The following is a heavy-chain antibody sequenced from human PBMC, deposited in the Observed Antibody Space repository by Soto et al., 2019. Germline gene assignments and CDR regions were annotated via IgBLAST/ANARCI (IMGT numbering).Heavy chain of an antibody. CDR2: ISYDGSDK. D-gene: IGHD5-18*01. J-gene: IGHJ3*02. V-gene: IGHV3-30-3*01. CDR3: AKDFGYNYGYDAFDI. Sequence: GGSLRLSCAASGFTFSSYAMHWVRQAPGKGLEWVALISYDGSDKDYADSVKGRFTISRDNSRNTLFLQMNSLRAEDTAVYYCAKDFGYNYGYDAFDIWGQGTMVTVSS. CDR1: GFTFSSYA.